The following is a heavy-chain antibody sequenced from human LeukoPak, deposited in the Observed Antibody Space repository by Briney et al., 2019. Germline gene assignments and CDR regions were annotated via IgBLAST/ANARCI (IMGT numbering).Heavy chain of an antibody. Sequence: GGSLRLSCAASGFTVSSNYMSWVRQAPGKGLGWVSVIYSGGRTYCADSVKGRFTTSRDNSKNTLYLQMSSLGAEDMAVYYCAMCSAATGTVYWGQGTLVTVSS. CDR1: GFTVSSNY. V-gene: IGHV3-66*01. CDR3: AMCSAATGTVY. D-gene: IGHD6-13*01. CDR2: IYSGGRT. J-gene: IGHJ4*02.